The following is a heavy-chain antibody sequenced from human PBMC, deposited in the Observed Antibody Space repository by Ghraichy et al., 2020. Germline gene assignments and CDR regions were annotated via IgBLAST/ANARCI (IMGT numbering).Heavy chain of an antibody. Sequence: GESLNISCAASGFTFSNYEMNWVRQAPGKGLEWIAYISSSGSTMYADSVKGRFIISRDNAKNSLYLQMNSLRVEDTAVYYCARLPDCSGTYCFRDWFDPWGQGTLVTVSS. J-gene: IGHJ5*02. CDR2: ISSSGSTM. D-gene: IGHD2-2*01. CDR1: GFTFSNYE. CDR3: ARLPDCSGTYCFRDWFDP. V-gene: IGHV3-48*03.